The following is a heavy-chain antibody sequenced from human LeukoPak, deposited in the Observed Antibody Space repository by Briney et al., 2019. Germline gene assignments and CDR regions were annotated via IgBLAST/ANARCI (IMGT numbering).Heavy chain of an antibody. D-gene: IGHD5-12*01. V-gene: IGHV4-31*03. Sequence: SETLSLTCTVSGGSISSGGYYWSWIRQHPGKGLEWIGYIYDSGSTYYDPSLKSRVTISVDTAKNQFSLTLSSVTAADTAVYYCAREPTSGREPTSGRPLDYWGQGTLVTVSS. CDR1: GGSISSGGYY. J-gene: IGHJ4*02. CDR3: AREPTSGREPTSGRPLDY. CDR2: IYDSGST.